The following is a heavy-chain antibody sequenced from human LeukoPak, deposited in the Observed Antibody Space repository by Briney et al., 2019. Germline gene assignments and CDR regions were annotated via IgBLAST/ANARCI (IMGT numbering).Heavy chain of an antibody. CDR3: ARHERNSGSYYFDY. D-gene: IGHD1-26*01. J-gene: IGHJ4*02. CDR1: GDSISTYY. CDR2: IYYSGST. V-gene: IGHV4-59*08. Sequence: PSETLSLTCTVSGDSISTYYWSCIRQPPGKRLEWIGYIYYSGSTNYSPSLKSRVTMSVDTSKNQFSLKLSSVTAADTAVYYCARHERNSGSYYFDYWGQGTLVTVSS.